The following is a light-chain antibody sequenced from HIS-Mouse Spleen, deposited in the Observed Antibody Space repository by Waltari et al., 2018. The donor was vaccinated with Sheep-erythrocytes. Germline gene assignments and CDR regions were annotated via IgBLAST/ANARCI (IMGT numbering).Light chain of an antibody. CDR1: SSDVGSYNL. V-gene: IGLV2-23*01. CDR2: EGS. Sequence: GSPGQSITISCTGTSSDVGSYNLVSWYQQHPGKAPNLMIYEGSKRPSGVSNRFSGSKSGNTASLTISGLQAEDEADYYCCSYAGSSTPWVFGGGTKLTVL. J-gene: IGLJ3*02. CDR3: CSYAGSSTPWV.